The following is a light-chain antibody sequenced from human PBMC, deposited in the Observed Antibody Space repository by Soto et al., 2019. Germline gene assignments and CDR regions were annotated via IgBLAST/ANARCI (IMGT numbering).Light chain of an antibody. V-gene: IGKV1-5*03. CDR2: KAS. J-gene: IGKJ1*01. Sequence: DTQMTQSPSSLSPSVGDRVTITCRASQSINSWLAWYQQKPGKXPXXLIYKASSLESGVPSRFIVGGSGTEFTLTISSLQPDYSASDYCQQYNSYWAFGQGTKVDIK. CDR3: QQYNSYWA. CDR1: QSINSW.